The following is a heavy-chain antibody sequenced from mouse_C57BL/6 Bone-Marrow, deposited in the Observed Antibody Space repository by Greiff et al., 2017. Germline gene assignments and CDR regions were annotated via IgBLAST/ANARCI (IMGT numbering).Heavy chain of an antibody. D-gene: IGHD1-1*01. CDR1: GYSITSGYY. CDR2: ISYDGSN. Sequence: VQLKESGPGLVKPSQSLSLTCSVTGYSITSGYYWNWIRQFPGNKLEWMGYISYDGSNNYNPSLKNRISITRDTSKNQFFLKLNSVTTEDTATYYCAREEFIYYYGSSYGGYFDYWGQGTTLTVSS. J-gene: IGHJ2*01. V-gene: IGHV3-6*01. CDR3: AREEFIYYYGSSYGGYFDY.